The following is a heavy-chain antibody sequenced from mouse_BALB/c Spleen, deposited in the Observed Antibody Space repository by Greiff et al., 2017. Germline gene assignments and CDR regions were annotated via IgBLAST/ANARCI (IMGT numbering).Heavy chain of an antibody. CDR2: ISYSGST. D-gene: IGHD1-1*01. CDR3: ARDYGSSYPAWFAY. J-gene: IGHJ3*01. CDR1: GYSITSDYA. V-gene: IGHV3-2*02. Sequence: EVQGVESGPGLVKPSQSLSLTCTVTGYSITSDYAWNWIRQFPGNKLEWMGYISYSGSTSYNPSLKSRISITRDTSKNQFFLQLNSVTTEDTATYYCARDYGSSYPAWFAYWGQGTLVTVSA.